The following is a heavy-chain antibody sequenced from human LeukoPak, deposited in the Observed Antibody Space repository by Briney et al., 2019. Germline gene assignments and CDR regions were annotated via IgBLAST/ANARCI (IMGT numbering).Heavy chain of an antibody. CDR3: ASVADILTGPTSHDAFDI. CDR2: IYPGDSDA. V-gene: IGHV5-51*01. D-gene: IGHD3-9*01. Sequence: GESLKISCKGSGYSFTTYWIGWVRQKPGKGLEWMGIIYPGDSDARYSPSFQGQVTISADKSISTAYLQWSSLKASDTAMYYCASVADILTGPTSHDAFDIWGQGTMVTVSS. J-gene: IGHJ3*02. CDR1: GYSFTTYW.